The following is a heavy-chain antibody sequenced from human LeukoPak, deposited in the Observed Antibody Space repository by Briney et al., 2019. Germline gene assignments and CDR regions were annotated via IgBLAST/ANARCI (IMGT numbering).Heavy chain of an antibody. CDR3: ARDRAGSFDY. CDR1: GFTFSSYS. Sequence: GGSLRLSCAASGFTFSSYSMNWVRQAPGKGLEWVSSISSSSSYIYYTDSVKGRFTISRDNAKNSLYLQMDSLRAEDTAVYYCARDRAGSFDYWGQGTLVTVSS. CDR2: ISSSSSYI. J-gene: IGHJ4*02. D-gene: IGHD1-26*01. V-gene: IGHV3-21*01.